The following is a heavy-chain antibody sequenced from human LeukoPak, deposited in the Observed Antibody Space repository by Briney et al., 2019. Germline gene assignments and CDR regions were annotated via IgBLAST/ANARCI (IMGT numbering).Heavy chain of an antibody. D-gene: IGHD3-10*01. CDR1: GFTFSSYE. CDR3: AGDRYSTLGDMVRGAFDP. J-gene: IGHJ5*02. Sequence: RGSLRLSCAASGFTFSSYEMNWVRQAPGKGLEWVSYISSSGSTIYYADSVKGRFTISRDNAKNSLYLQMNSLRAEDTAVYHCAGDRYSTLGDMVRGAFDPWGQGTLVTVSS. V-gene: IGHV3-48*03. CDR2: ISSSGSTI.